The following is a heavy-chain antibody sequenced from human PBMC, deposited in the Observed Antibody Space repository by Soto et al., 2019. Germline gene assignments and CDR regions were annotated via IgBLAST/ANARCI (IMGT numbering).Heavy chain of an antibody. J-gene: IGHJ4*02. CDR1: GYTFTSYY. D-gene: IGHD2-2*01. CDR2: INPSGGST. V-gene: IGHV1-46*01. Sequence: QVQLVQSGAEVKKPGASVKVSCKASGYTFTSYYMHWVRQAPGQGLGWMGIINPSGGSTRYAQTFQGRVTMPRDTSASTVYMELRSLRSADTAVYQCARSVEMGTKCDYWGQGTLVTVSS. CDR3: ARSVEMGTKCDY.